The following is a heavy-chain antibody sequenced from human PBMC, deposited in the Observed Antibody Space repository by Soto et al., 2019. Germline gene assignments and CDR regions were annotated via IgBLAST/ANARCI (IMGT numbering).Heavy chain of an antibody. Sequence: QVQLVESGGGVVQPGRSLRLSCAASGFTFSSYGMHWVRQAPGKGLEWGAVISYDGSNKYYADSVKGRFTISRDNSKNTLYLQMNSLRAEDTAVYYCAKESRYSYGRGAYYYYGMDVWGQGTTVTVS. CDR2: ISYDGSNK. J-gene: IGHJ6*02. V-gene: IGHV3-30*18. CDR1: GFTFSSYG. CDR3: AKESRYSYGRGAYYYYGMDV. D-gene: IGHD5-18*01.